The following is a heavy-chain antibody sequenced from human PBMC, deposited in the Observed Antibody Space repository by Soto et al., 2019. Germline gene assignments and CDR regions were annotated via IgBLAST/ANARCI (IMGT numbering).Heavy chain of an antibody. D-gene: IGHD6-6*01. CDR3: ARERPDGARLDP. Sequence: SQTLCLSCTVSDGTISSRDYYLSWIRQPPGKGLEWIGYIYHSGSTYYNPSLKSRVTISVDTSKNQFSLKLSSVTAADTAVYYCARERPDGARLDPWGQGTLVTVSS. CDR2: IYHSGST. CDR1: DGTISSRDYY. V-gene: IGHV4-30-4*08. J-gene: IGHJ5*02.